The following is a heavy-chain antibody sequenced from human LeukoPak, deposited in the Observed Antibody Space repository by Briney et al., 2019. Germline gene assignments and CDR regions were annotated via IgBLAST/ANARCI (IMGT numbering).Heavy chain of an antibody. CDR3: ATGPYSAFEM. CDR1: GFTFTDFW. J-gene: IGHJ3*02. Sequence: GGSLRLSCAASGFTFTDFWMHWVRQVPGGGLVWVSRVKGDEISTLYADSVKGRFTISRDNAKNTLYLQMNSLRADDTALYYCATGPYSAFEMWGQGTMVTVSS. V-gene: IGHV3-74*01. CDR2: VKGDEIST. D-gene: IGHD2-21*01.